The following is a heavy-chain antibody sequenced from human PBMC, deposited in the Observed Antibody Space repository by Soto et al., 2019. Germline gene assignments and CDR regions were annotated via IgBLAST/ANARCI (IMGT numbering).Heavy chain of an antibody. V-gene: IGHV4-59*01. CDR3: ARFYSWPLIEEDLFYS. Sequence: PSETLSLTCTVSGGSISSYYWSWIRQPPGKGLEGIGWIYYGGSTNYNPSLKSRVTISVDTSKNQFSLTLSSVTAADTAVYYCARFYSWPLIEEDLFYSCGQGSLVT. J-gene: IGHJ5*01. CDR1: GGSISSYY. D-gene: IGHD2-21*01. CDR2: IYYGGST.